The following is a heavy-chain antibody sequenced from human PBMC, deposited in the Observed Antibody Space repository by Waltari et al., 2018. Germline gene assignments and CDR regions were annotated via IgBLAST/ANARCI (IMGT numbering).Heavy chain of an antibody. Sequence: QVQLVQSGAEVKTPGSSVKVSCKASGGTFSSYAISWVRQAPGQGLEWMGGIIPIFGTANYAQKFQGRVTITADESTSTAYMELSSLRSEDTAVYYCATSPPRYSSSWSKRDYFDYWGQGTLVTVSS. CDR3: ATSPPRYSSSWSKRDYFDY. CDR2: IIPIFGTA. V-gene: IGHV1-69*13. CDR1: GGTFSSYA. J-gene: IGHJ4*02. D-gene: IGHD6-13*01.